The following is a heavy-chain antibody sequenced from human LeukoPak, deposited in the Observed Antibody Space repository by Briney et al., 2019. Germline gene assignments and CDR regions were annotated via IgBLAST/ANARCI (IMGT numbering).Heavy chain of an antibody. D-gene: IGHD6-13*01. CDR1: GFTFSSYS. CDR2: ISSSSSYI. Sequence: GRSLRLSCAASGFTFSSYSMNWVRQAPGKGLEWVSSISSSSSYIYYADSVKGRFTISRDNAKNSLYLQMNSLRAEDTAVYYCARDRGWTGQQLVPDAFDIWGQGTMVTVSS. CDR3: ARDRGWTGQQLVPDAFDI. J-gene: IGHJ3*02. V-gene: IGHV3-21*01.